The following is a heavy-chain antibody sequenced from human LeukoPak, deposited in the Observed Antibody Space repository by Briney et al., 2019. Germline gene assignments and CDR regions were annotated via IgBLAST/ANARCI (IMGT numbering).Heavy chain of an antibody. V-gene: IGHV3-11*06. CDR3: AREYDSSGYYVN. CDR2: ISSSSTYI. D-gene: IGHD3-22*01. Sequence: GGSLRLSCAASAFTFSDFYMSWIRQAPGKGLEWVSFISSSSTYIYYADSVKGRFTISRDNARNSLYLQMNSLRAEDTAIYYCAREYDSSGYYVNWGQGTLVTVSS. CDR1: AFTFSDFY. J-gene: IGHJ4*02.